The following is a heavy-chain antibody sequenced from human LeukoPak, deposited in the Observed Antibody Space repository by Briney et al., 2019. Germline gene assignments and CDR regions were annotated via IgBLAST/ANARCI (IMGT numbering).Heavy chain of an antibody. CDR3: ARADCSSTSCYFGYYYYMDV. Sequence: ASVKVSCKASGYTFTSYGISWVRQAPGQGLEWMGWISAYNGNTNYAQKLQGRVTMTTDTSASTAYMELRSLRSEDTAVYYCARADCSSTSCYFGYYYYMDVWGKGTTVTVS. D-gene: IGHD2-2*01. V-gene: IGHV1-18*01. CDR2: ISAYNGNT. CDR1: GYTFTSYG. J-gene: IGHJ6*03.